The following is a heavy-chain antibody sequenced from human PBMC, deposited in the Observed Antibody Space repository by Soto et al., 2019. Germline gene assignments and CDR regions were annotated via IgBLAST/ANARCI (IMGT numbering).Heavy chain of an antibody. CDR3: ARASPVVTDV. CDR2: IYYSGST. V-gene: IGHV4-30-4*01. J-gene: IGHJ6*02. D-gene: IGHD5-18*01. Sequence: SETLSLTCTVSGGSISSGDYYWSLIHQPPGKGLEWVGYIYYSGSTYYNQSLKSRVTISVDTSKNQFSLKLSSVTAADTAVYYCARASPVVTDVWGQGSTVT. CDR1: GGSISSGDYY.